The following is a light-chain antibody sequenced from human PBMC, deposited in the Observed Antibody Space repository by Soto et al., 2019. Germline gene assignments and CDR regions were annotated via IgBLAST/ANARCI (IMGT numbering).Light chain of an antibody. CDR1: SSEFGGYNF. CDR3: CSYTSYSPYV. CDR2: AVS. Sequence: QTDLTQPASVSGSPGQSITISCAGTSSEFGGYNFVSWYQHRPGKAPNLMIYAVSNRPSGVSNRFSGSKSGNTASLTISGLQAEDEADYYCCSYTSYSPYVFGTGTKVTVL. V-gene: IGLV2-14*01. J-gene: IGLJ1*01.